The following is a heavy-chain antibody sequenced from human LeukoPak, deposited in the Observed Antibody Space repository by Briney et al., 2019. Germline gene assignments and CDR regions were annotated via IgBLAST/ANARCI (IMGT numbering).Heavy chain of an antibody. J-gene: IGHJ6*02. D-gene: IGHD3-10*01. CDR3: AKDWGLWFGEPPSYGMDV. CDR1: GFTFSSYG. V-gene: IGHV3-30*18. CDR2: ISYDGSSK. Sequence: GRSLRLSCAASGFTFSSYGMHWVRQAPGKGLEWVAVISYDGSSKYYADSVKGRFTISRDNSKNTLYLQMNSLRAEDTAVYYCAKDWGLWFGEPPSYGMDVWGQGTTVTVSS.